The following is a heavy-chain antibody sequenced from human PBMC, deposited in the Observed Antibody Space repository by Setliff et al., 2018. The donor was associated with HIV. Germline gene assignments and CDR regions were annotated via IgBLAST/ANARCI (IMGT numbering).Heavy chain of an antibody. Sequence: KPSETLSLTCSVSGYFISNGYYWGWIRQPPGKGLKWVGTIYQNGNTYYSPSLESRVSVSMDMSRNQFSVKLNSATAADTAVYYCARQAWHYDRDGYFIDSWGQGTLVTVSS. V-gene: IGHV4-38-2*02. CDR1: GYFISNGYY. D-gene: IGHD3-22*01. CDR2: IYQNGNT. J-gene: IGHJ4*02. CDR3: ARQAWHYDRDGYFIDS.